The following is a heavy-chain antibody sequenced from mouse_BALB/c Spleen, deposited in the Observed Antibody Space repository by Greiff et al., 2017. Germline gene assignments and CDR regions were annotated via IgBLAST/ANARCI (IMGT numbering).Heavy chain of an antibody. CDR3: AYYRERYAMDY. CDR2: ILPGSGST. D-gene: IGHD2-14*01. CDR1: GYTFSSYW. J-gene: IGHJ4*01. V-gene: IGHV1-9*01. Sequence: VQLQESGPELVKPGASVKISCKATGYTFSSYWIEWVKQRPGHGLEWIGEILPGSGSTNYNEKFKGKATFTADTSSNTAYMQLSSLTSEDSAVYYCAYYRERYAMDYWGQGTSVTVSS.